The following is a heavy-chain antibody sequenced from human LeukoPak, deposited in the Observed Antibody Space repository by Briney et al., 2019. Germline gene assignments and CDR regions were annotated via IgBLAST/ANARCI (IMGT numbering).Heavy chain of an antibody. J-gene: IGHJ4*02. Sequence: PSETLSLTCAVSGYSISSGYYWGWIRQPPGKGLEWIGSIYHSGSTYYNPSLKSRVTISVDTSKNQFSLKLSSVTAADTAVYYCARLFSSGPYYFDYWGQGTLVTVSS. D-gene: IGHD6-19*01. CDR2: IYHSGST. V-gene: IGHV4-38-2*01. CDR1: GYSISSGYY. CDR3: ARLFSSGPYYFDY.